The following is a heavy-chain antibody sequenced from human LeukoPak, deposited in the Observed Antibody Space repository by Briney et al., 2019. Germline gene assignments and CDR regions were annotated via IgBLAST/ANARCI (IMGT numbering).Heavy chain of an antibody. CDR3: ARDLDYYDSSGYYSDGMDV. CDR1: GGSISSGDYY. D-gene: IGHD3-22*01. CDR2: IYYSGST. Sequence: PSETLSLTCTVSGGSISSGDYYWSWIRQPPGKGLEWIGYIYYSGSTYYNPSLKSRVTISVDTSKNQSSLKLSSVTAADTAVYYCARDLDYYDSSGYYSDGMDVWGQGTTVTVSS. V-gene: IGHV4-30-4*01. J-gene: IGHJ6*02.